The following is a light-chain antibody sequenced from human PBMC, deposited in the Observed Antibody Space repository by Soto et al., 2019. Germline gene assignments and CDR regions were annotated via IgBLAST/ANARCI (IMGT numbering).Light chain of an antibody. J-gene: IGKJ4*01. Sequence: EIVMTQSPLSLPVTPGEPASISCRSSQSLLHSNGYNYLDWYLQKPGQSPQLLIYLGSNRASGVPDRFSGSGSGTDFTLKISRVEAEDVGVYYCMQGSHWPLTFGGGTKVDI. CDR2: LGS. CDR1: QSLLHSNGYNY. CDR3: MQGSHWPLT. V-gene: IGKV2-28*01.